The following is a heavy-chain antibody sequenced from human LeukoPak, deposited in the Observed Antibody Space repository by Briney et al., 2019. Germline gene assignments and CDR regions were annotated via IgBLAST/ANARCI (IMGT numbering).Heavy chain of an antibody. V-gene: IGHV4-61*05. Sequence: SQTLSLTCSVSGSSINSNGYYWTWIRQPPGKGLEWIGYIYYSGSTNYNPSLKSRVTISVDTSKNQFSLKLSSVTAADTAVYYCASSVGSYGYYYYGMDVWGQGTTVTVSS. CDR2: IYYSGST. CDR1: GSSINSNGYY. D-gene: IGHD5-18*01. CDR3: ASSVGSYGYYYYGMDV. J-gene: IGHJ6*02.